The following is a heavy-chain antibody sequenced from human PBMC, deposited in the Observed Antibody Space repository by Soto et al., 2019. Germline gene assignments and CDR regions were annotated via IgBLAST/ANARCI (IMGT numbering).Heavy chain of an antibody. J-gene: IGHJ6*02. CDR1: GYTLTELS. V-gene: IGHV1-24*01. CDR3: ATDRGYCSGGSCLNYYYGMDV. CDR2: FDPEDGET. D-gene: IGHD2-15*01. Sequence: ASVKVSCKVSGYTLTELSMHWVRQAPGKGLEWMGGFDPEDGETIYAQKFQGRVTMTEDTSTDTAYMELSSLRSEDTAVYYCATDRGYCSGGSCLNYYYGMDVWGQGTTVTVSS.